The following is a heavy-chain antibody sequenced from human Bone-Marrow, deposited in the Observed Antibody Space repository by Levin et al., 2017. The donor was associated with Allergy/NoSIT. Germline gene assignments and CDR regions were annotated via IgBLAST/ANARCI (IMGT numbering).Heavy chain of an antibody. J-gene: IGHJ4*02. Sequence: GGSLRLSCAASGFTFSSYAMSWVRQAPGKGLEWVSAISGSGGSTYYADSVKGRFTISRDNSKNTLYLQMNSLRAEDTAVYYCAKDLFGVVTLCVFDYWGQGTLVTVSS. V-gene: IGHV3-23*01. CDR2: ISGSGGST. CDR3: AKDLFGVVTLCVFDY. CDR1: GFTFSSYA. D-gene: IGHD3-3*01.